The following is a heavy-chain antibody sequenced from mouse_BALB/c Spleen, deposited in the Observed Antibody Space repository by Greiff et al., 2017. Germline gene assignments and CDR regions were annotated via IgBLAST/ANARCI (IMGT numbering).Heavy chain of an antibody. D-gene: IGHD2-12*01. CDR3: ARGDSYDWGYAMDY. CDR2: INPYNGAT. CDR1: GYSFTGYY. J-gene: IGHJ4*01. Sequence: VQLQQSGPELVKPGASVKISCKASGYSFTGYYMHWVKQSHVKSLEWIGRINPYNGATSYNQNFKDKASLTVDKSSSTAYMELHSLTSEDSAVYYCARGDSYDWGYAMDYWGQGTSVTVSS. V-gene: IGHV1-31*01.